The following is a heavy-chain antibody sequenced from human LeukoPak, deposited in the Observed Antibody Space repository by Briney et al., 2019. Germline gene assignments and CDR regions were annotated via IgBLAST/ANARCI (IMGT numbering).Heavy chain of an antibody. Sequence: SETLSLTCAVYGGSFSGYYWSWIRQPPGKGLEWIGEINHSGSTNYNPSLKSRVTILVDTSKNQFSLKLSSVTAADTAVYYCARHGLLWFGEWAYYYYMDVWGKGTTVTISS. CDR2: INHSGST. J-gene: IGHJ6*03. CDR3: ARHGLLWFGEWAYYYYMDV. CDR1: GGSFSGYY. D-gene: IGHD3-10*01. V-gene: IGHV4-34*01.